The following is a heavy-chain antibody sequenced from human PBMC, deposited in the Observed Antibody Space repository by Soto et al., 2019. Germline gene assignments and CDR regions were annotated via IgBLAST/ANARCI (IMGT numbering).Heavy chain of an antibody. CDR3: VREAGSSRYYYGLDV. J-gene: IGHJ6*02. V-gene: IGHV3-53*01. CDR2: IHSDGST. D-gene: IGHD6-6*01. Sequence: GGSLRLSCAASGFTVSTNYMTWVRQAPGKGLEWVSVIHSDGSTYYADSVKGRFTISRDNSKNTLFLQLNSLRAEDTAVYYCVREAGSSRYYYGLDVWGQGTTVTVSS. CDR1: GFTVSTNY.